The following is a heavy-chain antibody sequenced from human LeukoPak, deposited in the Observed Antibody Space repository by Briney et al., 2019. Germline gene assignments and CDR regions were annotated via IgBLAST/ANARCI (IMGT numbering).Heavy chain of an antibody. CDR3: ARGGLGSSTRSSYYFDY. Sequence: SETLSLTCAVYGGSFSGYYWSWIRQPPGKGLEWIGEINHSGSTNYNPSLKIRVTISVDTSKNQFSLKLSSVTAADTAVYYCARGGLGSSTRSSYYFDYWGQGTLVTVSS. CDR1: GGSFSGYY. CDR2: INHSGST. J-gene: IGHJ4*02. V-gene: IGHV4-34*01. D-gene: IGHD2-2*01.